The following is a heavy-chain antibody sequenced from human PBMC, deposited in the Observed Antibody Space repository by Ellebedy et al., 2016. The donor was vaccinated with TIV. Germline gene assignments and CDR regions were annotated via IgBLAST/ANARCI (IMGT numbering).Heavy chain of an antibody. V-gene: IGHV4-39*01. J-gene: IGHJ4*02. D-gene: IGHD2-21*02. CDR3: ARTDPWQPIDD. CDR1: GGSVSSTRYY. CDR2: VYYSGSP. Sequence: MPSETLSLTCSVSGGSVSSTRYYCAWIRRPPGKGLEYIGSVYYSGSPYYNPSFKSRVTLSADTSKNQFSLNLRTVTAADTAVYYCARTDPWQPIDDWGQGILVSVSS.